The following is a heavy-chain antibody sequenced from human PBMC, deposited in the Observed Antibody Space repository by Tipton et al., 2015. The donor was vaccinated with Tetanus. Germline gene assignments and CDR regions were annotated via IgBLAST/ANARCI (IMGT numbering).Heavy chain of an antibody. V-gene: IGHV4-34*01. J-gene: IGHJ4*02. CDR3: ARESITIFGVVSIDY. D-gene: IGHD3-3*01. CDR2: IYHSGTT. Sequence: TLSLTCGVSGGSFSGNYWSWIRQPPGKGLEWIGEIYHSGTTNYNPSLKSRVTMSVDNSKNQFSLKLNSVTAADTAVYYCARESITIFGVVSIDYWGQGTLVTVSS. CDR1: GGSFSGNY.